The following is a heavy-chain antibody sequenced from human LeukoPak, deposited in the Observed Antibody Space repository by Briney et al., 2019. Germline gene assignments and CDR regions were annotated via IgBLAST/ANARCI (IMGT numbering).Heavy chain of an antibody. V-gene: IGHV3-23*01. D-gene: IGHD6-19*01. CDR3: AKGPLIEVAGTTWDY. J-gene: IGHJ4*02. CDR2: ISGSGGST. Sequence: GGSLRLSCVVSGFTSSSYAMGWVRQAPGKRLEWVSAISGSGGSTYYADSVKGRFTISRDNSKNTLYLQMNSLRADDTAVYYCAKGPLIEVAGTTWDYWGQGTLVTVSS. CDR1: GFTSSSYA.